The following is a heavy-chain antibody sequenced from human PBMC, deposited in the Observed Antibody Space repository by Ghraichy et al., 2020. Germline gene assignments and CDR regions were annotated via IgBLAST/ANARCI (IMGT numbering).Heavy chain of an antibody. CDR1: GFTFSSYW. V-gene: IGHV3-74*01. Sequence: GESLNISCAASGFTFSSYWMHWVRQAPGKGLVWVSRINSDGSSTSYADSVKGRFTISRDNAKNTLYLQMNSLRAEDTAVYYCARVGLDYYGSGSYLPNYWYFDLWGRGTLVTVSS. D-gene: IGHD3-10*01. CDR2: INSDGSST. J-gene: IGHJ2*01. CDR3: ARVGLDYYGSGSYLPNYWYFDL.